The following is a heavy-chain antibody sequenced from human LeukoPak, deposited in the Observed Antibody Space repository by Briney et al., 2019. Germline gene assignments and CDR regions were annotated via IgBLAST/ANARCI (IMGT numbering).Heavy chain of an antibody. CDR1: GFTFSSYG. Sequence: GGTLRLSCAASGFTFSSYGMHWVRQAPGKGLEWVAFIRYDGSNKYYADSVKGRFTISRDNSKNTLYLQMNSLRAEDTAAYYCAKDEGPSVDGDYFDYWGQGTLVTVSS. V-gene: IGHV3-30*02. D-gene: IGHD3-10*01. J-gene: IGHJ4*02. CDR2: IRYDGSNK. CDR3: AKDEGPSVDGDYFDY.